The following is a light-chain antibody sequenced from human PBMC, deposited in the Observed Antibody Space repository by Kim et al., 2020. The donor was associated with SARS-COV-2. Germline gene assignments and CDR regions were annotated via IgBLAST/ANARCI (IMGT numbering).Light chain of an antibody. CDR2: LNSDGSH. CDR1: SGHSSYA. CDR3: QTWGTGIG. Sequence: QPVLTQSPSASASLGASVKLTCTLSSGHSSYAIAWHQQQPEKGPQYLMKLNSDGSHSKGDGIPDRFSGSSSGAERYLTISSLQSEDEADYYCQTWGTGIGFGGGTQLTVL. J-gene: IGLJ3*02. V-gene: IGLV4-69*01.